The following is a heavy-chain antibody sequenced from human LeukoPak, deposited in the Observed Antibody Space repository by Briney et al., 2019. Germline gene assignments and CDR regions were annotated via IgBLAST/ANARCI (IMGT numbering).Heavy chain of an antibody. CDR1: GYSISSGYH. J-gene: IGHJ4*02. V-gene: IGHV4-38-2*02. CDR2: VYRSGST. CDR3: ARENWVFDY. D-gene: IGHD7-27*01. Sequence: SETLSLTCVVSGYSISSGYHGGWIRQPPGEGLEWIGRVYRSGSTYYNPSLNSRVTISVDTSKNQISLKVRSVTAADTAVYYCARENWVFDYWGQGTLVTVSS.